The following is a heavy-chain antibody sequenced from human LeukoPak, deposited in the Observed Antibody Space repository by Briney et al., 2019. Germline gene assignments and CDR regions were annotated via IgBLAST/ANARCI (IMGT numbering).Heavy chain of an antibody. CDR2: ISGSGGST. D-gene: IGHD3-22*01. CDR1: GFTFSSYA. J-gene: IGHJ4*02. CDR3: AKAQYYYDSSGLPFDY. V-gene: IGHV3-23*01. Sequence: GGSLRLSCAASGFTFSSYAMSWVRQAPGKGLEWVSAISGSGGSTYYADSVKGRFTISRDNSKNTLYLQMNSLRAEDTAVYYCAKAQYYYDSSGLPFDYWGQGTLVTVSS.